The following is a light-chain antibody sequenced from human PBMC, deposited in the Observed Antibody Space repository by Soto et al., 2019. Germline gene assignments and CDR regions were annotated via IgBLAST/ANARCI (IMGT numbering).Light chain of an antibody. CDR1: SSDVGAYNH. Sequence: QSLLTHPASVSGSPGQSITISCTGTSSDVGAYNHVAWYQQHPGKAPKFMIYEVSNRPSGVSNRFSGSKSGNTASLTISGLQAEDEADYYCISYTGSSTSYVFGTGTKVTVL. J-gene: IGLJ1*01. CDR3: ISYTGSSTSYV. V-gene: IGLV2-14*01. CDR2: EVS.